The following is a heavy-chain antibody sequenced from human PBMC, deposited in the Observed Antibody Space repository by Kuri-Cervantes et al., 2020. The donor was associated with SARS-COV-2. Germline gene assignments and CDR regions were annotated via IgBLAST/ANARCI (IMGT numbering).Heavy chain of an antibody. CDR2: IRSKANSYAT. CDR3: TSRTMDV. CDR1: GFTFSGSA. V-gene: IGHV3-73*01. Sequence: ETLSLTCAASGFTFSGSAMHWVRQASGKGLEWVGRIRSKANSYATAYAASVKGRFTISRDDSKSTAYLQMNSLKTEDTAVYYCTSRTMDVWGQGTTVTVSS. J-gene: IGHJ6*02.